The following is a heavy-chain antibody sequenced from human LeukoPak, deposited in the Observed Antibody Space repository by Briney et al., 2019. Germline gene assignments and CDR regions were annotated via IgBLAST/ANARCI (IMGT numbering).Heavy chain of an antibody. V-gene: IGHV3-23*01. CDR3: AKAAYFYGSGSYYNDY. CDR1: GFTFSSYA. Sequence: GGSLRLSCVTSGFTFSSYAMTWVHQAPGKGLEWVSGISGSGGTTYYADSVKGRFTISRDNSKNTLYLQVNRLRAEDTAVYYCAKAAYFYGSGSYYNDYWGQGTLVTVSS. D-gene: IGHD3-10*01. J-gene: IGHJ4*02. CDR2: ISGSGGTT.